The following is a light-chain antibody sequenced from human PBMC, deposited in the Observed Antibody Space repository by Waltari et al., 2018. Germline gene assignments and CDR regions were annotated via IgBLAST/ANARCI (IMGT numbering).Light chain of an antibody. CDR2: EVS. CDR3: SLYAGSNNLGLCV. J-gene: IGLJ1*01. Sequence: QSALTQPPSASGSPGQSVTISCTGTSSDVGSYNYVSWYQHHPGKVPKLMIYEVSRRPQGVPDRFSGSKSGNTASLTVSGLQAEDEADYYCSLYAGSNNLGLCVFGTGTKVTVL. V-gene: IGLV2-8*01. CDR1: SSDVGSYNY.